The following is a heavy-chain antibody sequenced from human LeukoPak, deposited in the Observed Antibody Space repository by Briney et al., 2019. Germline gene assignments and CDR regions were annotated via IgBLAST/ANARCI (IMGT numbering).Heavy chain of an antibody. J-gene: IGHJ5*02. CDR1: GFTFSSYW. Sequence: PGGSLRLSCAASGFTFSSYWMHWVRQAPGKGLAWVSRINSDGSSTSYADSVKGRFTISRDNAKNTLYLQMNSLRAEDTAVYYCARGIRGYSGYEGQIDPWGQGTLVTVSP. V-gene: IGHV3-74*01. CDR2: INSDGSST. D-gene: IGHD5-12*01. CDR3: ARGIRGYSGYEGQIDP.